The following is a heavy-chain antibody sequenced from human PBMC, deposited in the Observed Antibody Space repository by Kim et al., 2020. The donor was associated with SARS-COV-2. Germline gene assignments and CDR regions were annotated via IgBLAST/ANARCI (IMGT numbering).Heavy chain of an antibody. V-gene: IGHV4-31*02. D-gene: IGHD3-22*01. J-gene: IGHJ4*02. Sequence: NPSLKSRVTISVDTSKNQFSLKLSSVTAADTAVYYCAREGYYDSSGYFNYWGQGTLVTVSS. CDR3: AREGYYDSSGYFNY.